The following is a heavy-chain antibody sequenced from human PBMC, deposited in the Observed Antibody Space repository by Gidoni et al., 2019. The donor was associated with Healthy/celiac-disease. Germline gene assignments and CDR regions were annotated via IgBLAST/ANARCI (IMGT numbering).Heavy chain of an antibody. D-gene: IGHD1-26*01. V-gene: IGHV1-2*04. J-gene: IGHJ6*02. Sequence: QVQLVQSGAEVKKPGASVKVSGKASGYPFTGYYMHWGRPAPGQGLEWMGWINPNSGGTNYAQKFQGWVTMTRDTSISTAYMELSRLRSDDTAVYYCAREVQYSGSARGGGMDVWGQGTTVTVSS. CDR1: GYPFTGYY. CDR3: AREVQYSGSARGGGMDV. CDR2: INPNSGGT.